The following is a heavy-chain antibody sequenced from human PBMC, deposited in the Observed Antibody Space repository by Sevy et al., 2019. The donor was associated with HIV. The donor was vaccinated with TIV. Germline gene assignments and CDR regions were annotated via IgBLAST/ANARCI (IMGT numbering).Heavy chain of an antibody. CDR1: GFTFTSYA. CDR3: ANDLAYDNTYLDY. D-gene: IGHD3-22*01. Sequence: GGSLRLSCAVSGFTFTSYAMNWVRQAPGKGLEWVSGVSGSGGSTYYADSVKGRFTISKDNSRNTLYLQINSLRAEDTAVYHCANDLAYDNTYLDYWGQGTLVTVSS. V-gene: IGHV3-23*01. CDR2: VSGSGGST. J-gene: IGHJ4*02.